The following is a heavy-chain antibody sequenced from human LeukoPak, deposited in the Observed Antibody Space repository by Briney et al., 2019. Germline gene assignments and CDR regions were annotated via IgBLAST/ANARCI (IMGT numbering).Heavy chain of an antibody. CDR2: IYWNDDK. J-gene: IGHJ4*02. Sequence: SGPTLVKPTQTLTLTCTFSGFSLSTSGVGVGWIRQPPGKALEWLALIYWNDDKCYSPSLKSRLTITKDTSKNQVVLTMTNMDPVGTAIYYCAHWGYLDWLGYWGQGTLVTFSS. V-gene: IGHV2-5*01. CDR3: AHWGYLDWLGY. CDR1: GFSLSTSGVG. D-gene: IGHD3-9*01.